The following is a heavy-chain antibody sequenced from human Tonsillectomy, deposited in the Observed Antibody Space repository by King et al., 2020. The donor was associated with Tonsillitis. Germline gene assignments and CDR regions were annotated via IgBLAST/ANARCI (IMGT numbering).Heavy chain of an antibody. V-gene: IGHV3-48*01. J-gene: IGHJ4*02. CDR2: ISSSSRTI. CDR1: GFTFSSYS. CDR3: ASPGARDTAMVGY. D-gene: IGHD5-18*01. Sequence: VQLVESGGGLVQPGGSLRLSCAASGFTFSSYSMNWVRQDPGKRLEWGSYISSSSRTIYYTNSGKGRFTISRDNAKNSLYLQRNSLRAEDTAVYYCASPGARDTAMVGYWGQGTLVTVSS.